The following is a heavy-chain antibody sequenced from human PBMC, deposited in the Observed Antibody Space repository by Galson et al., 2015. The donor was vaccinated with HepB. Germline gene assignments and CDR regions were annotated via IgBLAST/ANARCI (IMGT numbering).Heavy chain of an antibody. Sequence: SLRLSCAASGFTFSSYAMSWVRQAPGKGLEWVSAISGSGGSTYYADSVKGRFTISRDNSKNTLYLQMNSLRAEDTAVYYCAKASSWYGEIDYWGQGTLVTVSS. CDR1: GFTFSSYA. CDR3: AKASSWYGEIDY. J-gene: IGHJ4*02. D-gene: IGHD6-13*01. V-gene: IGHV3-23*01. CDR2: ISGSGGST.